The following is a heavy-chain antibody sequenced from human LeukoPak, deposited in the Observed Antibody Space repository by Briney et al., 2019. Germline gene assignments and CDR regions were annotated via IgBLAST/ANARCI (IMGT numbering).Heavy chain of an antibody. V-gene: IGHV3-7*01. Sequence: GGSLRLSCAASGFTFSRYQMTWGRQAPGEGLEWVAKVEQDGDKKYYVDSVEGRFTISRDNSKNTLYLQMNSLRAEDTAVYYCARVDGDPLYYYYGMDVWGQGTTVTVSS. CDR2: VEQDGDKK. J-gene: IGHJ6*02. CDR1: GFTFSRYQ. CDR3: ARVDGDPLYYYYGMDV. D-gene: IGHD4-17*01.